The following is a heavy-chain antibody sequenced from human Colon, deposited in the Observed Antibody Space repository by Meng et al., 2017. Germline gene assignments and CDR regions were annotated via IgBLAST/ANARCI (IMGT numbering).Heavy chain of an antibody. Sequence: QGQLVQSGAEVKKPGASVKVSCKTSEYTLSDYYIHWVRQATGQGLEWMGWFVNNVDTYSAQKFQGRVIMTTDTHTSTAFMELRSLRSDDTAVYYCARGTPGRSYSDYWGQGTLVTVSS. CDR2: FVNNVDT. CDR1: EYTLSDYY. CDR3: ARGTPGRSYSDY. D-gene: IGHD3-10*01. J-gene: IGHJ4*02. V-gene: IGHV1-18*04.